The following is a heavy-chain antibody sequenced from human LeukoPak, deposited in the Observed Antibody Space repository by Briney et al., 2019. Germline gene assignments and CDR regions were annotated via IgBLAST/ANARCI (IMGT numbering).Heavy chain of an antibody. V-gene: IGHV3-48*03. CDR3: ARVFGAARPFFDY. J-gene: IGHJ4*02. CDR1: GFTFSSYE. D-gene: IGHD3-3*01. Sequence: GGSLRLSCAASGFTFSSYEMNWVRQAPGRGLEWVSYISSSGSTIYYADSVKGRFTISRDNAKNLLYLQMNSLRAEDTAVYYCARVFGAARPFFDYWGQGTLVTVSS. CDR2: ISSSGSTI.